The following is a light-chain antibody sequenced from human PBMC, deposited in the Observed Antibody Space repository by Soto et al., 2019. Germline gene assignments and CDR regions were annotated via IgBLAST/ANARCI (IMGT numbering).Light chain of an antibody. CDR1: QTISSW. J-gene: IGKJ5*01. CDR3: QQRHMWPIT. V-gene: IGKV1-39*01. Sequence: DIQMTQSPSTLSGSVGDRVTITCRASQTISSWLAWYQQKPGKAPKLLIYAASSLQSGVPSRFSGSGSGTDFTLTISSLQPEDSAVYYCQQRHMWPITFGQGTRLEI. CDR2: AAS.